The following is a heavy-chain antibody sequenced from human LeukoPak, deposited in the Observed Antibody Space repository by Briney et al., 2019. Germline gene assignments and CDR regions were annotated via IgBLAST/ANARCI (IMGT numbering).Heavy chain of an antibody. Sequence: PSETLSLTCTVSGGSISSSSYNWGWIRQPPGKGLEWIGSIYYSGSTYYNPSLKSRVTMSVDTSKNQFSLKLSSVTAADTALYYCARHSVTYPHYFDYWGQGTLVTVSS. CDR3: ARHSVTYPHYFDY. CDR1: GGSISSSSYN. CDR2: IYYSGST. V-gene: IGHV4-39*01. D-gene: IGHD1-26*01. J-gene: IGHJ4*02.